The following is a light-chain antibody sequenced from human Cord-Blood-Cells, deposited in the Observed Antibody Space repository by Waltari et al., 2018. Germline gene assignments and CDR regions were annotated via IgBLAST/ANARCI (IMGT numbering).Light chain of an antibody. V-gene: IGLV3-19*01. CDR2: GKN. CDR3: NSRDSSGNHHVV. Sequence: SSELTQDPAVSVALGQTVRITCQGDSLRRYYASWSQQKPGQAPVLVIYGKNNRPSGIPDRFSGSSSGNTASLTITGAQAEDEADYYCNSRDSSGNHHVVFGGGTKLTVL. CDR1: SLRRYY. J-gene: IGLJ2*01.